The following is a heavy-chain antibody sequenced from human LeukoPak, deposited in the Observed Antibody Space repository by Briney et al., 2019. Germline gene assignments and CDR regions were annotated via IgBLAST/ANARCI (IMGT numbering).Heavy chain of an antibody. CDR3: ARDRSFRHYYDSSGYHGPADY. CDR2: ISAYNGNT. V-gene: IGHV1-18*01. Sequence: ASVKVSCKASGYTFTSYGISWVRQAPGQGPEWMGWISAYNGNTNYAQKLQGRVTMTTDTSTSTAYMELRSLRSDDTAVYYCARDRSFRHYYDSSGYHGPADYWGQGTLVTVSS. J-gene: IGHJ4*02. CDR1: GYTFTSYG. D-gene: IGHD3-22*01.